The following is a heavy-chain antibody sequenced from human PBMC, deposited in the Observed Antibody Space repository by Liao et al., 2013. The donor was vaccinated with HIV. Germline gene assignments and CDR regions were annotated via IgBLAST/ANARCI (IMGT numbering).Heavy chain of an antibody. J-gene: IGHJ6*03. CDR1: GASISSYY. V-gene: IGHV4-4*07. Sequence: QVQLQESGPGLVKPSETLSLTCTVSGASISSYYWSWIRQPAGKGLEWIGRVYTGGSTKYNPSLKSRVTMSLDTSKNRISLKLSSVTAADTAVYYCARDSSGWPYYYYYMDVWGKGTTVTVSS. CDR2: VYTGGST. D-gene: IGHD6-19*01. CDR3: ARDSSGWPYYYYYMDV.